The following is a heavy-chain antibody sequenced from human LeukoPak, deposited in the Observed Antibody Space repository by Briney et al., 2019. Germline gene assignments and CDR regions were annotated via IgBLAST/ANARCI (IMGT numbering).Heavy chain of an antibody. CDR2: ISSDGSNK. V-gene: IGHV3-30-3*01. D-gene: IGHD1-26*01. CDR3: ARDRGGSYFDY. J-gene: IGHJ4*02. CDR1: GFTFSSYA. Sequence: GGSLRLSCAASGFTFSSYAMHWVRQAPGKGLEWVAGISSDGSNKYYADSVKGRFTISRDNSKNTLYLQMNSLRAEDTAVYYCARDRGGSYFDYWGQGTLVTVSS.